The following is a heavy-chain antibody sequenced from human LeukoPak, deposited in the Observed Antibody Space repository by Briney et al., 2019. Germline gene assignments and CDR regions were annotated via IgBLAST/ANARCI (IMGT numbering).Heavy chain of an antibody. D-gene: IGHD2-15*01. CDR2: IKPDGSEI. J-gene: IGHJ4*02. CDR1: GFTFSDYW. Sequence: GGSLRLSCAASGFTFSDYWMDWARQAPGKGLEWVANIKPDGSEIYYVDAVKGRFTISRDNAKNSLYLQMNSLRAEDTAVYYSTRSLDYWGQGTLVTVSS. CDR3: TRSLDY. V-gene: IGHV3-7*02.